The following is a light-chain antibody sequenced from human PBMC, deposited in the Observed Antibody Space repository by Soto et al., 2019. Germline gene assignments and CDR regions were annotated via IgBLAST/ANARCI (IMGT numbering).Light chain of an antibody. CDR3: SSNGFSYIDVV. CDR1: SSDIGGNNY. V-gene: IGLV2-8*01. Sequence: QSALTQPPSASGSPGQSVTISCTGTSSDIGGNNYVSWYQQHPGKAPKLMIYEVTKRPSGVPDRFSGSMSGNTASLTVSGLQAEDEADYYCSSNGFSYIDVVFGGGTKGTVL. CDR2: EVT. J-gene: IGLJ2*01.